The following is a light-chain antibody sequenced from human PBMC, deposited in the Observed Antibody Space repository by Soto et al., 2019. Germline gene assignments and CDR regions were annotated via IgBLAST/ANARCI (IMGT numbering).Light chain of an antibody. CDR3: TSYTSSSTPV. V-gene: IGLV2-14*01. J-gene: IGLJ1*01. CDR1: SSDVGGYNY. CDR2: EVR. Sequence: QSVLTQPASVSGSPGQAITISCTGTSSDVGGYNYVSWYQQHPGKAPKLMIYEVRNRPSGVSDRFSGSKSGNTASLTISGLQAEDGADYYCTSYTSSSTPVFGTGTKLTVL.